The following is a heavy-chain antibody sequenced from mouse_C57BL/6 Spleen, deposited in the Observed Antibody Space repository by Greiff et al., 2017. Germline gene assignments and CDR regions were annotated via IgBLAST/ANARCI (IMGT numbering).Heavy chain of an antibody. D-gene: IGHD5-1*01. Sequence: VQLVESGPGLVAPSQSLSITCTVSGFSLTSYAISWVRQPPGKGLEWLGAIWTGGGTNYNSALKSRLSISKDNSKSQVFLKMNRLQTDNTARYYCARKGEYTGGYFDDWGQGTTLTVSS. J-gene: IGHJ2*01. CDR3: ARKGEYTGGYFDD. V-gene: IGHV2-9-1*01. CDR1: GFSLTSYA. CDR2: IWTGGGT.